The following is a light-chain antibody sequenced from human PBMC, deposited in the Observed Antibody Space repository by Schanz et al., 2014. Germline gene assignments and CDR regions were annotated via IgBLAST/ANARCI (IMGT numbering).Light chain of an antibody. J-gene: IGKJ4*01. CDR3: QQYGSSPLT. V-gene: IGKV3-20*01. CDR1: QSVDRNY. Sequence: EIVLTQSPGTLSLSPGERGTISCRASQSVDRNYFAWYQQRPGQAPRLLIYGASSRATGIPDRFSGSGSGTDFTLTFRRLEPEDSAVYYCQQYGSSPLTFGGGTKVEIK. CDR2: GAS.